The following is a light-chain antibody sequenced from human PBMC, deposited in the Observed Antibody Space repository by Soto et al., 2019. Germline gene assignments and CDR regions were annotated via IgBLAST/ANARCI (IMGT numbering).Light chain of an antibody. CDR2: SNS. CDR3: QSYDSSLSSYV. Sequence: QSVLTQPPSVSGAPGQRVTNSCTGSSSNIGAGYDVHWYQQLPGTAPKLLIYSNSNRPSGVPDRFSGSKSGSSASLAITGLQDEDEADYHCQSYDSSLSSYVFGSGTKVTVL. CDR1: SSNIGAGYD. J-gene: IGLJ1*01. V-gene: IGLV1-40*01.